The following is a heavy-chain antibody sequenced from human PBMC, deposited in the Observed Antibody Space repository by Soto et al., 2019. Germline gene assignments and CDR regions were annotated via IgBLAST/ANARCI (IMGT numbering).Heavy chain of an antibody. V-gene: IGHV1-69*01. CDR3: AGGPYYGSDY. Sequence: QVQLVQSGAEVKKPGSSVKVSCKASGGTFSSYAISWVRQAPGQGLEWMGGIIPIFGTANYAQKFHGRGTITPDESTDTGYMELSSLRSGDTAVYFCAGGPYYGSDYWGQGTLGHRLL. D-gene: IGHD3-10*01. J-gene: IGHJ4*02. CDR2: IIPIFGTA. CDR1: GGTFSSYA.